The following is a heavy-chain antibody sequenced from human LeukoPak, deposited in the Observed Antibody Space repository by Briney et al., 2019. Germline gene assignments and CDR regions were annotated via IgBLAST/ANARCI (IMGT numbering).Heavy chain of an antibody. J-gene: IGHJ4*02. V-gene: IGHV4-34*01. D-gene: IGHD3-22*01. Sequence: SETLSLTCAVYGGSFSGYYWCWIRQPPGKGLEWIGEINHRGSTNYNPSLKSRVTISVDTSKNQFSLKLSSVTAADTAVYYCARGRYYYDSSGYYPLDYWGQGTLVTVSS. CDR1: GGSFSGYY. CDR3: ARGRYYYDSSGYYPLDY. CDR2: INHRGST.